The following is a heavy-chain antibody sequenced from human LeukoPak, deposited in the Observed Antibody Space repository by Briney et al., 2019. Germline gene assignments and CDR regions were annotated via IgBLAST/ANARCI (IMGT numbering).Heavy chain of an antibody. CDR3: ARRSTVIAGYYYMDV. J-gene: IGHJ6*03. V-gene: IGHV3-7*01. D-gene: IGHD4-11*01. Sequence: GGSLRLSCEASGFTFSHYWMAWVRQSPGKGLEWLANIRPDGGDTAYVDSVKGRFTIDRDNARNSVYLQMNSLRVEETAVYYCARRSTVIAGYYYMDVWGKGTSVTVSS. CDR1: GFTFSHYW. CDR2: IRPDGGDT.